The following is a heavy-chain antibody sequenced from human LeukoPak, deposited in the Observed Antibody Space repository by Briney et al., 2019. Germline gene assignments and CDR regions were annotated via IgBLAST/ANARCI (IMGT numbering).Heavy chain of an antibody. D-gene: IGHD6-13*01. CDR3: ARDHHSSPGDWFDP. V-gene: IGHV1-18*01. CDR1: DYNFPSYS. J-gene: IGHJ5*02. Sequence: ASVRVSCKTSDYNFPSYSFGWVRQAPGQGLEWMGWISAYNGNTQYAQKFQDRVTMTTDRSASTAYMELRSLRSDDTAVYYCARDHHSSPGDWFDPWGQGTLVTVSS. CDR2: ISAYNGNT.